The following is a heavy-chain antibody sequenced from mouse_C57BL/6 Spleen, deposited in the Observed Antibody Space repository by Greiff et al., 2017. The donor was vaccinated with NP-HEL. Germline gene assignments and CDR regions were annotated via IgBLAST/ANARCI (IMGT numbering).Heavy chain of an antibody. CDR2: IDPETGGT. Sequence: QVHVKQSGAELVRPGASVTLSCKASGYTFTDYEMHWVKQTPVHGLEWIGAIDPETGGTAYNQKFKGKAILTADKSSSTAYMELRSLTSEDSAVYYCTRLEFAYWGQGTLVTVSA. CDR1: GYTFTDYE. V-gene: IGHV1-15*01. J-gene: IGHJ3*01. CDR3: TRLEFAY.